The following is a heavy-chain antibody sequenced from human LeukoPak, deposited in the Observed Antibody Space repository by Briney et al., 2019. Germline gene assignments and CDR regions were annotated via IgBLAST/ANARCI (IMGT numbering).Heavy chain of an antibody. Sequence: GGSLRLSCAASGLSFSSYAMSWVRQAPGKGLEWVSAISGSGDITYYADSVKGRFTISRDNSKNTLYLQMNSLRVGDTAVYYCVKWTGYGMYWGQGTLVTVSS. CDR3: VKWTGYGMY. J-gene: IGHJ4*02. CDR1: GLSFSSYA. CDR2: ISGSGDIT. D-gene: IGHD3/OR15-3a*01. V-gene: IGHV3-23*01.